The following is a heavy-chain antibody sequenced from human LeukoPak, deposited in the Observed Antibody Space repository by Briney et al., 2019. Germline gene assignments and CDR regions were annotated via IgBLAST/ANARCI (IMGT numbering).Heavy chain of an antibody. CDR1: GFTFSSYW. CDR3: ARGKWYSSSWYPPFDY. D-gene: IGHD6-13*01. V-gene: IGHV3-7*01. CDR2: IKQDGSEK. J-gene: IGHJ4*02. Sequence: GGSLRLSYAASGFTFSSYWMSWVRQAPGKGLEWVANIKQDGSEKYYVDSVKGRFTISRDNAKNSLYLQMNSLRAEDTAVYYCARGKWYSSSWYPPFDYWGQGTLVTVSS.